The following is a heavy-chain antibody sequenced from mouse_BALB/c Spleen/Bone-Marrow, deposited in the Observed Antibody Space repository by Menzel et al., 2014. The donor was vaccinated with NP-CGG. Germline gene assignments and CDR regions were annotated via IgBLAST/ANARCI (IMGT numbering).Heavy chain of an antibody. CDR1: GFNIKDTY. J-gene: IGHJ1*01. CDR3: ASYRYAWYFDV. Sequence: VQLQQPGAELVKPGASVKLSCTASGFNIKDTYMHWEKQRPEQGLEWIGRIDPANGNTKYDPKFQGKATITADTSSNTAYLQLSSLTSEDTAVYYCASYRYAWYFDVWGAGTTVTVSS. CDR2: IDPANGNT. D-gene: IGHD2-14*01. V-gene: IGHV14-3*02.